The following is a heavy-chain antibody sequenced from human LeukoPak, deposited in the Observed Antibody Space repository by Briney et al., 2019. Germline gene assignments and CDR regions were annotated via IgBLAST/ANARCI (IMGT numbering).Heavy chain of an antibody. J-gene: IGHJ5*02. CDR3: ASRALGIAAYWFDP. CDR1: GGSFSGYY. CDR2: INHSGST. Sequence: SETLSLTCAVYGGSFSGYYWSWIRQPPGKGLEWIGEINHSGSTNYNPSLKSRVTISVDTSKNQFSLKLSSVTAADTAVYYCASRALGIAAYWFDPWGQGTLVTVSS. D-gene: IGHD6-13*01. V-gene: IGHV4-34*01.